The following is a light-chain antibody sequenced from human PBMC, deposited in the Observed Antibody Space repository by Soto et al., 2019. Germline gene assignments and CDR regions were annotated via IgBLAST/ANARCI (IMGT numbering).Light chain of an antibody. CDR2: LNSDGSH. CDR3: QTWGTGIHVV. J-gene: IGLJ2*01. CDR1: TGRSSYA. V-gene: IGLV4-69*01. Sequence: QLVLTQSPSASASLGASVKLTCTLSTGRSSYAIAWHQQQPDKGPRYLMKLNSDGSHSKGDGIPDRFSGSSSGAERYLTISSLESDEEADYSCQTWGTGIHVVFGGGTKLTVL.